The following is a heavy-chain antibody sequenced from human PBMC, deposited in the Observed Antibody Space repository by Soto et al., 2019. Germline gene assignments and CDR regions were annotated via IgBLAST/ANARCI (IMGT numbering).Heavy chain of an antibody. Sequence: QVQLVESGGGVVQPGRSLRLTCAASGFIFSNFAMHWVRQAPGRGLEWVAGISHDGSNKDYGDSARGRFTISRDNSKNTVYLQLNSLTPEVTSMYYCARERVYQTGRLDPWGQGNLVTVSS. CDR3: ARERVYQTGRLDP. V-gene: IGHV3-30*04. D-gene: IGHD2-2*01. CDR1: GFIFSNFA. CDR2: ISHDGSNK. J-gene: IGHJ5*02.